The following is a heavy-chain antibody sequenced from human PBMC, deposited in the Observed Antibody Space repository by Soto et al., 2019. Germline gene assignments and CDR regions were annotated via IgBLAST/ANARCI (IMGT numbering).Heavy chain of an antibody. CDR3: ARGVPAATPGDYYFYGMDV. CDR2: INPSGGST. J-gene: IGHJ6*02. CDR1: GYTFNSYY. Sequence: ASVKVSCKTSGYTFNSYYMHWVRQAPGQGLEWMGIINPSGGSTSYAQKFQGRVTMTRDTSTSTVYMELSSLRSEDPAVYYCARGVPAATPGDYYFYGMDVWGQGTTVTVSS. V-gene: IGHV1-46*02. D-gene: IGHD2-2*01.